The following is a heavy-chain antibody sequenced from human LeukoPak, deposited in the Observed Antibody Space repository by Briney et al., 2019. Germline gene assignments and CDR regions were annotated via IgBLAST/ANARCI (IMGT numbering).Heavy chain of an antibody. D-gene: IGHD3-10*01. J-gene: IGHJ4*02. CDR2: MYYKGET. CDR3: ARVGESYYGGRIFDY. CDR1: GFTFSSYG. V-gene: IGHV4-39*07. Sequence: PGGSLRLSCAASGFTFSSYGMHWVRQPPGRGLEWIGSMYYKGETYLNPSLKSRVTISHTSKNQFSLKLKSVTAADTAVYYCARVGESYYGGRIFDYWGQGTLVTVSS.